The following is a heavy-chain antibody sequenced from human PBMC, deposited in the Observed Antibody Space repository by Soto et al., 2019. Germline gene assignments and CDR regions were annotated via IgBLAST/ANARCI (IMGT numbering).Heavy chain of an antibody. CDR1: AGTCPHYA. CDR2: IIPVLATT. J-gene: IGHJ5*02. CDR3: ACNWGSSLKNWLDP. V-gene: IGHV1-69*13. Sequence: SVKVSCKASAGTCPHYALSWVRQAPGQGLEWIGGIIPVLATTTYAQKFQRRVSIIADESTNTVYMELSSLRSEDTAVYYCACNWGSSLKNWLDPWGQGALVTVSS. D-gene: IGHD3-16*01.